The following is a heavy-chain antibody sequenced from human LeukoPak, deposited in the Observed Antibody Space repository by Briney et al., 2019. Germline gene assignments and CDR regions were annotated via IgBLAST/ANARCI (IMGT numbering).Heavy chain of an antibody. CDR2: FYTTGNT. CDR1: GGSISSNY. CDR3: ARDPPYYYYMDV. V-gene: IGHV4-4*07. Sequence: TSETRSLTCTVSGGSISSNYWSWIRQPAGKGLEWIGRFYTTGNTKYNPSLKSRVTMSVDTSKNQFSLELSSVTAADTAVYYCARDPPYYYYMDVWGKGTTVTVSS. J-gene: IGHJ6*03.